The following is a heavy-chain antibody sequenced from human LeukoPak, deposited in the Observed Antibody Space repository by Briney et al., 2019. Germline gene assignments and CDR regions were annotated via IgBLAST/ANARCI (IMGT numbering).Heavy chain of an antibody. D-gene: IGHD6-19*01. CDR1: GFTFSSYG. V-gene: IGHV3-33*01. J-gene: IGHJ3*02. CDR3: ARDPGYSSGWYGAFDI. CDR2: IWYVGSNK. Sequence: PGRSLRLSCAASGFTFSSYGMHWVRQAPGKGLEWVAVIWYVGSNKYYADSVKGRFTISRDNSKNTLYLQMNSLRAEDTAVYYCARDPGYSSGWYGAFDIWGQGTMVTVSS.